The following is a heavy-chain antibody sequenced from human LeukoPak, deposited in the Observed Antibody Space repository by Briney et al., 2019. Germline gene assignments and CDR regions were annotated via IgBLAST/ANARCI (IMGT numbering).Heavy chain of an antibody. CDR2: IYPGDSDT. D-gene: IGHD3-10*01. CDR3: ARGRLIMVRGVIPSYFDY. Sequence: GESLRISCKGSGYSFTSYWIGWVRQMPGKGLEWMGIIYPGDSDTRYSPSFQGQVTISADKSISTAYLQWSSLKASDTAMYYCARGRLIMVRGVIPSYFDYWGQGTLVTVSS. J-gene: IGHJ4*02. CDR1: GYSFTSYW. V-gene: IGHV5-51*01.